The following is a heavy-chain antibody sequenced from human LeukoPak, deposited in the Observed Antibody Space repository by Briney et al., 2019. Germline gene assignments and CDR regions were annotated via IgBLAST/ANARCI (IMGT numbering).Heavy chain of an antibody. CDR1: GFTFSSYA. J-gene: IGHJ4*02. CDR2: ITSGDST. D-gene: IGHD2-21*02. V-gene: IGHV3-23*01. CDR3: ARGDFNDLRYGC. Sequence: PGGSLRLSCAVSGFTFSSYAMNWVRQAPGKGLEWVSVITSGDSTYYADSVKGRFTISRDNAKNSLYLQMNSLRAEDTAMYYCARGDFNDLRYGCWGQGSLVTVSS.